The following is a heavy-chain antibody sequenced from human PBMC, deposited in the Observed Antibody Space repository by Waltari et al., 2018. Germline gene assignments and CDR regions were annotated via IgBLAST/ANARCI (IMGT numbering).Heavy chain of an antibody. CDR2: INPDGSQK. CDR1: GFTFNTYW. V-gene: IGHV3-7*01. CDR3: TTLARGESGDY. Sequence: EVQLVESGGGLVQPGGSLRLSCAASGFTFNTYWMKWIRQAPGKGREGVANINPDGSQKVYVDSVKGRFTVSRDNAQNSLYLQMNNLRAEDTAVYYCTTLARGESGDYWGQGTLVTVSS. D-gene: IGHD3-10*01. J-gene: IGHJ4*02.